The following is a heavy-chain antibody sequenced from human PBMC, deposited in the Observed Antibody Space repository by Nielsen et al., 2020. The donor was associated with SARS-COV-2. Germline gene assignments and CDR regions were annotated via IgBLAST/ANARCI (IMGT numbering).Heavy chain of an antibody. V-gene: IGHV4-39*01. D-gene: IGHD6-19*01. CDR2: IYYSGST. CDR1: GGSISSSSYY. Sequence: SETLSLTCTVSGGSISSSSYYWGWIRQPPGKGLEWIGSIYYSGSTYYNPSLKSRVTISVDTSKNQFSLKLNSVTAADTAVYYCARHYSTGWYVLDYWGQGTLVTVSS. CDR3: ARHYSTGWYVLDY. J-gene: IGHJ4*02.